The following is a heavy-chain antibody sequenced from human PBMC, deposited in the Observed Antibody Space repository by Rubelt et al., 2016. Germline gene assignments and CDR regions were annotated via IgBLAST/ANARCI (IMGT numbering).Heavy chain of an antibody. V-gene: IGHV3-30*03. CDR3: AREEAATFDY. D-gene: IGHD2-15*01. CDR2: ISFDGSNN. J-gene: IGHJ4*02. Sequence: VQLVESGGGLVQPGGSLRLSCAASGFTFSSYWMSWVRQAPGKGLEWVAVISFDGSNNYYADSVKGRFTSSRDNSKNTLYLQMNSLRAEDTAVYYWAREEAATFDYWGQGTLVTVSS. CDR1: GFTFSSYW.